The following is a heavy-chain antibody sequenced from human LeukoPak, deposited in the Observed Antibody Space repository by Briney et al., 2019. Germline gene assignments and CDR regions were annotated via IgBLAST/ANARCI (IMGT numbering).Heavy chain of an antibody. CDR2: IIPIFGTA. D-gene: IGHD2-21*02. V-gene: IGHV1-69*05. J-gene: IGHJ4*02. CDR3: ASGGSSYCGGDCYSTFDY. CDR1: GGTFSSYA. Sequence: SVKVSCKASGGTFSSYAISWVRQAPGQGLEWMGGIIPIFGTANYAQKFQGRVTITTGESTSTAYMELSSLRSEDTAVYYCASGGSSYCGGDCYSTFDYWGQGTLVTVSS.